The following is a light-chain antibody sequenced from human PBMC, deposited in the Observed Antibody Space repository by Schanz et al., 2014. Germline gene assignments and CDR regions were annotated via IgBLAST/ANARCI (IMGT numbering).Light chain of an antibody. J-gene: IGLJ3*02. Sequence: QSALTQPASVSGSPGQSITISCTGTSSDVGSYSLVSWYQQHPGNAPKFVIYEVGKRPSGVSSRFSGSKSGNTASLTISGLQAEDEADYYCSSYAGNNPWVFGGGTKLTVL. V-gene: IGLV2-23*02. CDR2: EVG. CDR1: SSDVGSYSL. CDR3: SSYAGNNPWV.